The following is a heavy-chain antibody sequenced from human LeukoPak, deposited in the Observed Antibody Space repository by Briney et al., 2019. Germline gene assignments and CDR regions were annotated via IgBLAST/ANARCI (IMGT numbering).Heavy chain of an antibody. V-gene: IGHV1-24*01. CDR3: ATDGWFRASGYPLLGY. CDR1: GYTLTELS. Sequence: ASVKVSCKVSGYTLTELSMHWVRQAPGKGLEWMGGFDPEDGETINAQKFQGRVTMTEDTSTDTAYMELSSLRSEDTAVYYCATDGWFRASGYPLLGYWGQGTLVTVSS. CDR2: FDPEDGET. J-gene: IGHJ4*02. D-gene: IGHD5-12*01.